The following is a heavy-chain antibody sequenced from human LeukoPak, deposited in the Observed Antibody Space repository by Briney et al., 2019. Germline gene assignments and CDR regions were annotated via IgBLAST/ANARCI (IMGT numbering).Heavy chain of an antibody. J-gene: IGHJ4*02. CDR3: ARDGVSAAGTGPSFEH. D-gene: IGHD6-13*01. CDR2: ISSSSSYT. CDR1: GFSFSDYY. V-gene: IGHV3-11*05. Sequence: GGSLRLSCAASGFSFSDYYMSWIRQAPGKGLEWVSYISSSSSYTNYADSVKGRFTISTDNAKKSLYLQMNSLRAEDTAVYYCARDGVSAAGTGPSFEHWGQGTLVTVSS.